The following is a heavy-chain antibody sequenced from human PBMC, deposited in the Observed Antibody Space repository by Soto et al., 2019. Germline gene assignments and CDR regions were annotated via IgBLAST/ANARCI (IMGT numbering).Heavy chain of an antibody. D-gene: IGHD3-16*01. CDR3: ARDLMGVLEGTDYNGMDV. Sequence: PGGSLRLSCAASGFTFSSYGMHWVRQAPGKGLEWVAVIWYDGSNKYYADSVKGRFTISRDNSKNTLYLQMNSLRAEDTAVYYCARDLMGVLEGTDYNGMDVWGQGTTVTVSS. CDR2: IWYDGSNK. V-gene: IGHV3-33*01. CDR1: GFTFSSYG. J-gene: IGHJ6*02.